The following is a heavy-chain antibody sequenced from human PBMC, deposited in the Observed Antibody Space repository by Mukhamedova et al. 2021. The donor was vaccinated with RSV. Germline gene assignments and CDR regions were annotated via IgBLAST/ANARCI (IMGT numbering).Heavy chain of an antibody. Sequence: WVANIKQDGSEKYYVDSVKGRFTISRDNAKNSLYLQMNSLRAEDTAVYYCARALVVVPALFDPWGQGTLVTVSS. CDR2: IKQDGSEK. V-gene: IGHV3-7*01. J-gene: IGHJ5*02. CDR3: ARALVVVPALFDP. D-gene: IGHD2-2*01.